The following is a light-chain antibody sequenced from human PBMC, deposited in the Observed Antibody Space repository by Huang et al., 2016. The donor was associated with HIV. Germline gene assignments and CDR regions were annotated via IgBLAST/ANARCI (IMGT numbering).Light chain of an antibody. J-gene: IGKJ1*01. CDR3: QQYALSPWT. Sequence: EIVLTQSPGTLSLSPGQRLTLSCRASQTVSNDYLAWYKQKPGQSPRLLIYAASTRAAGIPDRFSGSGSATDFILTVSRLEPEDSAVYYCQQYALSPWTFGHGTKVEI. V-gene: IGKV3-20*01. CDR1: QTVSNDY. CDR2: AAS.